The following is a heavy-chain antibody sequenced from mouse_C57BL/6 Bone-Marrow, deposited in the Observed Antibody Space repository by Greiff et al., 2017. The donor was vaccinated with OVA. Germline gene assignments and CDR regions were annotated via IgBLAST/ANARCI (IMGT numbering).Heavy chain of an antibody. J-gene: IGHJ3*01. V-gene: IGHV1-53*01. D-gene: IGHD2-3*01. CDR1: GYTFTSYW. Sequence: VQLQQPGTELVKPGASVKLSCKASGYTFTSYWMHWVKQRPGQGLEWIGNINPSNGGTNYNEKFKSKATLTVDKSSSTAYMQLSSLTSEDSAVYYCARDGYYGGVWFAYWGQGTLVTVSA. CDR2: INPSNGGT. CDR3: ARDGYYGGVWFAY.